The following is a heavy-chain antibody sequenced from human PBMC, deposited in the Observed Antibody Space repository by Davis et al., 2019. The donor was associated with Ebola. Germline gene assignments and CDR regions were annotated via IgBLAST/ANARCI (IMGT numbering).Heavy chain of an antibody. CDR3: ARLYGDYGFYYYGMDV. V-gene: IGHV4-34*01. J-gene: IGHJ6*02. CDR1: GGSFSGYY. D-gene: IGHD4-17*01. CDR2: INHSGST. Sequence: PSETLSLTCAVYGGSFSGYYWSWIRQPPGKGLEWIGEINHSGSTNYNPSLKSRVTISVDTSKNQFSLKLSSVTAADTAVYYCARLYGDYGFYYYGMDVWGQGTTVTVSS.